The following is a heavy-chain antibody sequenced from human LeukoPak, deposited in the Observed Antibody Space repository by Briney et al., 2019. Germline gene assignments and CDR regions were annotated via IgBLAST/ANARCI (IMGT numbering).Heavy chain of an antibody. CDR2: INHSGST. J-gene: IGHJ6*03. CDR1: GGSFSGYY. Sequence: SETLSLTCAVYGGSFSGYYWNWFRQPPGRGLEWIGEINHSGSTNYNPSLKSRVTISVDTSKNQFSLKLSSVTAADTAVHYCARGWYYYYYMDVWGKGTTVTVSS. V-gene: IGHV4-34*01. CDR3: ARGWYYYYYMDV.